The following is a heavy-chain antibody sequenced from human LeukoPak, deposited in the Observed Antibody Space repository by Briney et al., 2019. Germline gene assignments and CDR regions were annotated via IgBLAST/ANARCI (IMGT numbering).Heavy chain of an antibody. Sequence: ASVKVSCKASGGTFISYAISWVRQAPGQGLEWMGGIIPIFGTANYAQKFQGRVTITTDESTSTAYMELSSLRSEDTAVYYCARGYDFWSGNFFDYWGQGTLVTVSS. D-gene: IGHD3-3*01. J-gene: IGHJ4*02. CDR2: IIPIFGTA. CDR1: GGTFISYA. CDR3: ARGYDFWSGNFFDY. V-gene: IGHV1-69*05.